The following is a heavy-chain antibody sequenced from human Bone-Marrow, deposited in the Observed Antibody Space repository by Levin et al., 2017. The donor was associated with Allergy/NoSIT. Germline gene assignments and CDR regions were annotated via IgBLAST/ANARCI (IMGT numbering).Heavy chain of an antibody. CDR1: DFTFSTYW. J-gene: IGHJ6*02. CDR3: ARARIYGSGTLDEDCYYGMDV. Sequence: GGSLRLSCAASDFTFSTYWMHWVRQAPGKGLVWVSRINSDGSGTRYADSVKGRFTISRDNGKNTLYLQMNSLRAEDTAVYYCARARIYGSGTLDEDCYYGMDVWGQGTTVTVSS. D-gene: IGHD3-10*01. CDR2: INSDGSGT. V-gene: IGHV3-74*01.